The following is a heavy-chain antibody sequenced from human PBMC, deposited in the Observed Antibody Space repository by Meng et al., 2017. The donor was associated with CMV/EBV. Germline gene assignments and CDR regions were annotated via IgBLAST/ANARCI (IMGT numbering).Heavy chain of an antibody. CDR3: ARDGGIAAAGTSYYYYYGMDV. J-gene: IGHJ6*02. CDR2: IYYSGST. D-gene: IGHD6-13*01. CDR1: GGSISSSSYY. V-gene: IGHV4-39*07. Sequence: GSLRLSCTVSGGSISSSSYYWGWIRQSPGKGLEWIGSIYYSGSTYYNPSLKSRVTISVDTSKNQFSLKLSSVTAADTAVYYCARDGGIAAAGTSYYYYYGMDVWGQGTTVTVSS.